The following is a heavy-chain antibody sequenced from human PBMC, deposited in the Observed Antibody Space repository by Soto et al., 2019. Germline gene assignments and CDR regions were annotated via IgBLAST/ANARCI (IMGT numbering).Heavy chain of an antibody. D-gene: IGHD6-13*01. CDR3: ARSSTALPSPYSSSWYDY. V-gene: IGHV1-18*01. CDR1: GYTFTSYG. CDR2: ISTYNGNT. Sequence: ASVKVSCKASGYTFTSYGISWVRQAPGQGLEWMGWISTYNGNTDYAQKLQGRVTVTTDTSTSTAYMELRSLRSDDTAVYYCARSSTALPSPYSSSWYDYWGQGIQVTVSS. J-gene: IGHJ4*02.